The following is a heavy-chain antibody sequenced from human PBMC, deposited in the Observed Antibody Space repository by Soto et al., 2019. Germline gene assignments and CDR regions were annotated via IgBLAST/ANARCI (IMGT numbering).Heavy chain of an antibody. D-gene: IGHD3-3*01. V-gene: IGHV4-31*03. CDR2: IYYSGST. CDR1: GGSISSGGYY. Sequence: LSLTCTVSGGSISSGGYYWSWIRQHPGKGLEWIGYIYYSGSTYYNPSLKSRVTISVDTSKNQFSLKLSSVTAADTAVYYCAGTEMTLGYYDFWSGYYQNWLDPWGQGTLVTVSS. J-gene: IGHJ5*02. CDR3: AGTEMTLGYYDFWSGYYQNWLDP.